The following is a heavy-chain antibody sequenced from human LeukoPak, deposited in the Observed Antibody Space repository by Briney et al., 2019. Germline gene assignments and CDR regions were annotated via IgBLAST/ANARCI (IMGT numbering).Heavy chain of an antibody. CDR3: ARDWHFCCGECLDAFDI. V-gene: IGHV1-2*02. CDR2: INPNNGVT. Sequence: GASVKVSCKTSGFPFNGYYIHWVRQAPGQGLEWMGWINPNNGVTNYAQKFQGRGTMTRDTLISTTSMELNRLRSDDTAFFYYARDWHFCCGECLDAFDIWGQGTMVSVSS. CDR1: GFPFNGYY. J-gene: IGHJ3*02. D-gene: IGHD3-3*02.